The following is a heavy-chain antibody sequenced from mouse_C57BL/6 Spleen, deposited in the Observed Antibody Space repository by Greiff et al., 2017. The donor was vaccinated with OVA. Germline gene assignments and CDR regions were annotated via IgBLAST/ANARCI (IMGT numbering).Heavy chain of an antibody. CDR2: IYPGDGDT. D-gene: IGHD1-1*01. CDR1: GYAFSSYW. J-gene: IGHJ1*03. V-gene: IGHV1-80*01. CDR3: ARYGDYGRWYFED. Sequence: VMLVESGAELVKPGASVKISCKASGYAFSSYWMNWVKQRPGKGLEWIGQIYPGDGDTNYNGKFKGKATLTVDKSSSNAYMQLSSLTSEDSAVYFGARYGDYGRWYFEDWGTGTTVTVSS.